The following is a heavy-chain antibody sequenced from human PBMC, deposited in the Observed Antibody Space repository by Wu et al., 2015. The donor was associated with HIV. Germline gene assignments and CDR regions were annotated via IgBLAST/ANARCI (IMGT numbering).Heavy chain of an antibody. D-gene: IGHD3-10*01. CDR1: GYALSKLS. J-gene: IGHJ3*02. CDR3: TTLRGGYYAGSDIPAAFDI. V-gene: IGHV1-24*01. CDR2: FDPKDGEI. Sequence: QVPLVQSGAEVRKPEASVKVSCKVSGYALSKLSMHWVRQTPGKGLEWMGGFDPKDGEIVYAQNFQGRLTMTEDTSTDTAYVELRSLRFEDTAVYYCTTLRGGYYAGSDIPAAFDIWAKGQWSLSLQ.